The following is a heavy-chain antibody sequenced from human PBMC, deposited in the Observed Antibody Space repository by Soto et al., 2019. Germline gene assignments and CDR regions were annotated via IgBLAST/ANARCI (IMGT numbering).Heavy chain of an antibody. CDR2: IYYSGST. J-gene: IGHJ4*02. D-gene: IGHD3-22*01. CDR1: GDSIGSSSYY. CDR3: ARLNYYDSSGSNFDY. V-gene: IGHV4-39*01. Sequence: SETLSLTCIVFGDSIGSSSYYWGWIRQPPGKGLEWIRNIYYSGSTYYNPSLKSRVAISVDTSKNQFSLKVTSVTAADTAVYFCARLNYYDSSGSNFDYWGQGTLVTVSS.